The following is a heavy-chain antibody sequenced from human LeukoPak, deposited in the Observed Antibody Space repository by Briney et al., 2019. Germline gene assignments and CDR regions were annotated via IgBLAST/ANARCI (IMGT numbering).Heavy chain of an antibody. CDR2: INPNSGGT. V-gene: IGHV1-2*02. J-gene: IGHJ3*02. Sequence: ASVKVSCKASGYTFTGYYMHWVRQAPGQGLEWMGWINPNSGGTNYAQKFQGRVTMTRDTSISTAYMEPSRLRSDDTAVYYCARALVSAPCAFDIWGQGTMVTVSS. CDR1: GYTFTGYY. D-gene: IGHD2-8*02. CDR3: ARALVSAPCAFDI.